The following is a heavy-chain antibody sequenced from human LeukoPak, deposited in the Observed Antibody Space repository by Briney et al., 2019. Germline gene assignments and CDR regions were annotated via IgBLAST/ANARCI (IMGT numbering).Heavy chain of an antibody. J-gene: IGHJ3*02. CDR1: GFTFSSYA. Sequence: GGSLRLSCAASGFTFSSYAMSWVRQAPGKGLEWASVISGSDGSTYYADSVKGRFTISRDNSKNTLYVQMNSLRAEDTAVFYCAKPRGEEWLVGLYDAFDIWGQGTMVTVSS. CDR3: AKPRGEEWLVGLYDAFDI. V-gene: IGHV3-23*01. D-gene: IGHD6-19*01. CDR2: ISGSDGST.